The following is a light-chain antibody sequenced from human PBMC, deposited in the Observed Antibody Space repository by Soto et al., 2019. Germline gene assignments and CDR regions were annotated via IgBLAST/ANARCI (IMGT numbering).Light chain of an antibody. J-gene: IGLJ1*01. CDR1: SSDVGGYNY. V-gene: IGLV2-11*01. CDR2: DVK. Sequence: QSALTQPRSVSGSPGQSVTISCTGTSSDVGGYNYVSWYQQYQGKPPKVMIYDVKTRPSGVPDRFSGSKSGNTASLTISGLQAEDEADYYCCSYAGSYTYVFGTGTKLTVL. CDR3: CSYAGSYTYV.